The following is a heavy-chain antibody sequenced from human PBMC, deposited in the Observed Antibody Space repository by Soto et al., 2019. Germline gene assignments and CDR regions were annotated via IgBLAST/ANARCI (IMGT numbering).Heavy chain of an antibody. CDR2: INAYNGNT. D-gene: IGHD3-10*01. V-gene: IGHV1-18*04. CDR1: GYTFTSYG. CDR3: ARSRTRIKLIWYDYYGMDV. J-gene: IGHJ6*02. Sequence: ASVKVSCKASGYTFTSYGISWVRQAPGQGLEWMGWINAYNGNTNYAQKLQGRVTMTTDTSTSTAYMELRSLRSDDTAVYYCARSRTRIKLIWYDYYGMDVWGQGTTVTVSS.